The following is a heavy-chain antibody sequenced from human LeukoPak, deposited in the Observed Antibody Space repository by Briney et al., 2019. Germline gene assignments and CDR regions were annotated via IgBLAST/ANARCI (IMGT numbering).Heavy chain of an antibody. V-gene: IGHV4-34*01. CDR1: GGSFSGYY. CDR3: ARGPRSLFGVVIHWFDP. CDR2: INHSGST. D-gene: IGHD3-3*02. J-gene: IGHJ5*02. Sequence: SETLSLTCAVYGGSFSGYYWSWIRQPPGKGLEWIGEINHSGSTNYNPSLKSRVTISADTSKNQFSLKLSSVTAADTAVYYCARGPRSLFGVVIHWFDPWGQGTLVTVSS.